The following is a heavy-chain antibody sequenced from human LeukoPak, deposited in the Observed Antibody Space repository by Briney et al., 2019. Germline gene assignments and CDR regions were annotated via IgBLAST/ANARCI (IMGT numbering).Heavy chain of an antibody. CDR1: GGSISSYY. CDR2: IYYSGST. Sequence: PSETLSLTCTVSGGSISSYYWNWIRQPPGKGLEWIGYIYYSGSTNYNPSLKSRVTISVDTSKNQFSLKLSSVTAADTAVYYCARQEYGDYEYYYYGMDVWGQGTTVTVSS. J-gene: IGHJ6*02. V-gene: IGHV4-59*08. D-gene: IGHD4-17*01. CDR3: ARQEYGDYEYYYYGMDV.